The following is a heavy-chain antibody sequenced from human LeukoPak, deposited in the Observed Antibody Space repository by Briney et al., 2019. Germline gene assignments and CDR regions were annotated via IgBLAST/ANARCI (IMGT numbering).Heavy chain of an antibody. CDR3: AREGYSNNWFDP. V-gene: IGHV4-31*03. D-gene: IGHD5-24*01. Sequence: SETLSLTCTVPGGSISSGGYYWSWIRQHPGKGLEWIGYIYYSGSTYYNPSLKSRVTISVDTSKNQFSLKLSSVTAADTAVYYCAREGYSNNWFDPWGQGTLVTVSS. CDR2: IYYSGST. J-gene: IGHJ5*02. CDR1: GGSISSGGYY.